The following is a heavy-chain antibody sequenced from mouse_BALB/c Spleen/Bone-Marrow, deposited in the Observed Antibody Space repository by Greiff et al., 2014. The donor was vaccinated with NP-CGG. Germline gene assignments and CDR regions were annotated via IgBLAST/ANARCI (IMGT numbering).Heavy chain of an antibody. CDR2: IDPANGNT. J-gene: IGHJ4*01. V-gene: IGHV14-3*02. CDR3: SRWEFYAMDY. Sequence: VQLQQSGAELVKPGASVKLSCTASGFNIKDTYMHWVKQRPEQGLEWIGRIDPANGNTKYDPKFQGKATITADTSSNTAYLQLSSLKSEDTDVYYCSRWEFYAMDYWGQGTSVTVSS. D-gene: IGHD4-1*01. CDR1: GFNIKDTY.